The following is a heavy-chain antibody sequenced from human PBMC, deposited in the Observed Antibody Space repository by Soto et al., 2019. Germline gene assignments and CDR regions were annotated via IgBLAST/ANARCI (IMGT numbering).Heavy chain of an antibody. CDR1: GFSFSSCA. J-gene: IGHJ6*04. V-gene: IGHV3-64D*06. CDR3: VKSSRRDITASRGMDV. CDR2: ISNNGGST. Sequence: PGGSLRLSCSASGFSFSSCAMHWVRQAPGKGLEYFSVISNNGGSTYYADSVKGRFTISRENSKNTLYLQMSSLRVEDTAIYYCVKSSRRDITASRGMDVWGEGTTVTVSS. D-gene: IGHD3-16*01.